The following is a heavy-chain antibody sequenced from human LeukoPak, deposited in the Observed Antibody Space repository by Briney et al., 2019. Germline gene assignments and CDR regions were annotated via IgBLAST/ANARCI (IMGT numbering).Heavy chain of an antibody. CDR1: GGSISSSSYY. CDR3: ARHQYYDSSGFLGY. CDR2: IYYSGST. J-gene: IGHJ4*02. Sequence: SETLSLTCTVSGGSISSSSYYWGLIRQPPGKGLEWIGSIYYSGSTYYNPSLKSRVTISVDTSKNQFSLKLSSVTAADTAVYYCARHQYYDSSGFLGYWGQGTLVTVSS. D-gene: IGHD3-22*01. V-gene: IGHV4-39*01.